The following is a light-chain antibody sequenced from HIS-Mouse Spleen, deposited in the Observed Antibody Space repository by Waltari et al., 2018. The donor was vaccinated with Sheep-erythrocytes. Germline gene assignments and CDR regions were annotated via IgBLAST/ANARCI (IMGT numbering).Light chain of an antibody. Sequence: QSALTQPRSVSGSPGQSVTISCTGTSTDVGGYNYFSWYQQHPGKAPKLMIYDVSKRPSGVPDRFSGSKSGNTASLTISGLQAEDEADYYCCSYAGSYNHVFATGTKVTVL. CDR1: STDVGGYNY. J-gene: IGLJ1*01. V-gene: IGLV2-11*01. CDR2: DVS. CDR3: CSYAGSYNHV.